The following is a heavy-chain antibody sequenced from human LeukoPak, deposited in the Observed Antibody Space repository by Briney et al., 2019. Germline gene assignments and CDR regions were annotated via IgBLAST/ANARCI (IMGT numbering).Heavy chain of an antibody. CDR2: INHSGST. CDR1: GGSISSNNW. V-gene: IGHV4-4*02. CDR3: ARGLLDY. Sequence: SETLSLTCAVSGGSISSNNWWGWVRQPPGKGLEWIGEINHSGSTNYNPSLKSRVTISVDTSKNQFSLKLSSVTAADTAVYYCARGLLDYWGQGTLVTVSS. J-gene: IGHJ4*02.